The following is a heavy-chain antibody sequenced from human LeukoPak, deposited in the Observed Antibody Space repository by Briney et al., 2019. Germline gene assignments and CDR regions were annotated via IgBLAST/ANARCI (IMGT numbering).Heavy chain of an antibody. CDR2: IDSNGGGA. V-gene: IGHV3-74*03. J-gene: IGHJ4*02. D-gene: IGHD6-13*01. Sequence: PGGSLRLSCATPGFTFNIYWMQWVRQVPGKGLVWVSRIDSNGGGATYADSVKGRFTTSRDNGNNTMYLQMNSLRAEDTAIYYCARAKYSSRWSLDYWGQGALVTVSS. CDR1: GFTFNIYW. CDR3: ARAKYSSRWSLDY.